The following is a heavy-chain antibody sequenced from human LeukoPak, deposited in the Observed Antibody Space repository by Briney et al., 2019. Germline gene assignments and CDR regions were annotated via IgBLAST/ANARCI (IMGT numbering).Heavy chain of an antibody. CDR3: AREPAGDLDY. CDR1: GFTFSNAW. J-gene: IGHJ4*02. V-gene: IGHV3-7*01. Sequence: PGGSLRLSCAASGFTFSNAWMSWVRQAPGKGLEWVANIKQDGSEKYYVDSVKGRFTISRDNAKNSLYLQMNSLRAEDTAVYYCAREPAGDLDYWSQGTLVTVSS. CDR2: IKQDGSEK.